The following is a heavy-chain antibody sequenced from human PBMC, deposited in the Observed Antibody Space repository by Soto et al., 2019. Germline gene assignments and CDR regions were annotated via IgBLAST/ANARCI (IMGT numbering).Heavy chain of an antibody. CDR2: MSGSGGST. CDR1: GFTFSGYA. J-gene: IGHJ4*02. Sequence: EVQLLESGGGLVQPGGSLRLSCAASGFTFSGYAMSWVRQAPGKGLEWVSGMSGSGGSTYYADSVKGRFTISRDNAKNTLYLQMNSLRAEDTAVYYCAKSGDIVVVPAAMLQFDYWGQGTLVTVSS. D-gene: IGHD2-2*01. CDR3: AKSGDIVVVPAAMLQFDY. V-gene: IGHV3-23*01.